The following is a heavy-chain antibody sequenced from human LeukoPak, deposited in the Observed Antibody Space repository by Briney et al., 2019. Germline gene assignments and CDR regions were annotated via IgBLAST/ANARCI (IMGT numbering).Heavy chain of an antibody. Sequence: GSVKVSCKVSGYTLTELSMHWVRQAPGKGLEWMGGFDPEDGETIYAQKFQGRVTMTEDTSTDTAYMELSSLRSEDTAVYYCATDLMRLQFGRGSNWFDPWGQGTLVTVSS. CDR1: GYTLTELS. V-gene: IGHV1-24*01. D-gene: IGHD4-11*01. CDR2: FDPEDGET. CDR3: ATDLMRLQFGRGSNWFDP. J-gene: IGHJ5*02.